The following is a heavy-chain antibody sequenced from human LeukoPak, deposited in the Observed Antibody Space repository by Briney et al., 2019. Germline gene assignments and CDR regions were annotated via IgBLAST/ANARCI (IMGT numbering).Heavy chain of an antibody. J-gene: IGHJ5*02. CDR2: INHSGST. V-gene: IGHV4-34*01. Sequence: SETLSLTCAVYGGSFSGYYWSWIRQPPGKGLEWIGEINHSGSTNYNPSLKSRVTISVDTSKNKFSLKLSSVTAADTAVYYCARGIPSYYDFWSGQRGTYWFDPWGQGTLVTVSS. CDR3: ARGIPSYYDFWSGQRGTYWFDP. CDR1: GGSFSGYY. D-gene: IGHD3-3*01.